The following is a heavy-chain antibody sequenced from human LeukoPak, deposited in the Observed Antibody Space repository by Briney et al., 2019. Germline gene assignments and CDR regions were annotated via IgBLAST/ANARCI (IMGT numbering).Heavy chain of an antibody. CDR3: ARAGYGDYNWFDP. CDR2: IYYSGST. D-gene: IGHD4-17*01. CDR1: GGSIRSYY. V-gene: IGHV4-59*12. J-gene: IGHJ5*02. Sequence: PSETLSLTCTVSGGSIRSYYWSWIRQPPGKGLEWIAYIYYSGSTNYNPSLKSRVTVSVDTSKNQFSLKLSSVTAADTAVYYCARAGYGDYNWFDPWGQGTLVTVSS.